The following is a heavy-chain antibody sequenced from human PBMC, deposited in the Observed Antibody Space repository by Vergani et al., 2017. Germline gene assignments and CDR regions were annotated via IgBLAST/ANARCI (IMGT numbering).Heavy chain of an antibody. Sequence: EVQLVESGGGLVQPGGSLRLSCAASGFTFSSYSMNWVRQAPGKGLEWVSYISSSSSTIYYADSVKGRFTISRDNSKNTLYLQMSSLRVEDTAVYYCARDIDSNYDAIDYWGRGTLVTVSS. J-gene: IGHJ4*02. V-gene: IGHV3-48*01. CDR2: ISSSSSTI. CDR3: ARDIDSNYDAIDY. CDR1: GFTFSSYS. D-gene: IGHD4-11*01.